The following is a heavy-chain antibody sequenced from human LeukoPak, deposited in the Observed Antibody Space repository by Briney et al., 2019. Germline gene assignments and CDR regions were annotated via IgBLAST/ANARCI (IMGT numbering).Heavy chain of an antibody. CDR1: GFTSGSIG. CDR2: ISFDATNK. V-gene: IGHV3-30*18. CDR3: AKDSSADDSSGYSYYFDY. J-gene: IGHJ4*02. Sequence: GGSLRLSCAASGFTSGSIGTHWVRQAPGKGWEWVAVISFDATNKYYADSVKGRFTISRDNSKNTLYLQMNSLRAEDTAVYYCAKDSSADDSSGYSYYFDYWGQGTLVTVSS. D-gene: IGHD3-22*01.